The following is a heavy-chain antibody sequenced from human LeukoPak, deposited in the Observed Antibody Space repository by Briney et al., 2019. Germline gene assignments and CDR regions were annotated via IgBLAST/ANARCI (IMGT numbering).Heavy chain of an antibody. Sequence: SETLSLTCADYGGSFSGYYWSWIRQPPGKGLEWIGEINHSGSTNYNPSLKSRVTISVDTSKNQFSLKLSSVTAADTAVYYCATLGPYYYGSGSYIDYWGQGTLVTVSS. CDR1: GGSFSGYY. D-gene: IGHD3-10*01. CDR3: ATLGPYYYGSGSYIDY. CDR2: INHSGST. V-gene: IGHV4-34*01. J-gene: IGHJ4*02.